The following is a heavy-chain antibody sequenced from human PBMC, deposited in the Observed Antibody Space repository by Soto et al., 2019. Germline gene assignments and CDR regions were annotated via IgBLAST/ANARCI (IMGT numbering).Heavy chain of an antibody. CDR3: ARTPKSSPYYFDY. CDR1: GFTFSSYG. CDR2: IWYDGSNK. V-gene: IGHV3-33*01. J-gene: IGHJ4*02. Sequence: QVQLVESGGGVVQPRRSLRLSCAASGFTFSSYGMHWVRQAPGKGLEWVAVIWYDGSNKYYADSVKGRFTISRDNSKNTLYLQMNSLRAEDTAVYYCARTPKSSPYYFDYWGQGTLVTVSS.